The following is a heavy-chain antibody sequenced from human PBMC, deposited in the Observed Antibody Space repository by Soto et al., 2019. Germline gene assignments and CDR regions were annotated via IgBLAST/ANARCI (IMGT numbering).Heavy chain of an antibody. J-gene: IGHJ6*02. CDR3: AKDHRTYYDFWSGYYTDVPYYGMDV. V-gene: IGHV1-69*13. D-gene: IGHD3-3*01. CDR2: IIPIFGTA. CDR1: GGTFRSYA. Sequence: ASVQVSCKASGGTFRSYAISWVRQAPGQGLEWMGGIIPIFGTANYAQKFQGRVTITADESTSTAYMELSSLRSEDTAVYYCAKDHRTYYDFWSGYYTDVPYYGMDVWGQGTTVTVSS.